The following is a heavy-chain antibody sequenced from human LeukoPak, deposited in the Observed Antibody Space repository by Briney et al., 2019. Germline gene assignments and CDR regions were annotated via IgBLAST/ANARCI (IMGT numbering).Heavy chain of an antibody. D-gene: IGHD5-18*01. CDR3: TTEGYSSGSAFDC. V-gene: IGHV3-15*01. CDR1: GFSFSSTG. Sequence: PGGSLRLYCVASGFSFSSTGMSWVRQGPGRGLECVGRIKSKTDGGTTDYAAPVKGRFTISRDDSKNTLYLQMNSLKTEDTAVYYCTTEGYSSGSAFDCWGQGTLLTVSS. CDR2: IKSKTDGGTT. J-gene: IGHJ4*02.